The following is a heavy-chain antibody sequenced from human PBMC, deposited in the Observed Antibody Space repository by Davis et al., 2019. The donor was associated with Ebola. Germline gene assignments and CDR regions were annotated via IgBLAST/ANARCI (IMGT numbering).Heavy chain of an antibody. V-gene: IGHV1-69*04. D-gene: IGHD1-14*01. CDR2: IIPILGIA. CDR1: GGTFSSYA. CDR3: ARDYRGWVGMDV. J-gene: IGHJ6*02. Sequence: SVKVSCKASGGTFSSYAISWVRQAPGQGLEWMGRIIPILGIANYAQKFQGRVTMTRDTSTSTVYMELSSLRSEDTAVYYCARDYRGWVGMDVWGQGTTVTVSS.